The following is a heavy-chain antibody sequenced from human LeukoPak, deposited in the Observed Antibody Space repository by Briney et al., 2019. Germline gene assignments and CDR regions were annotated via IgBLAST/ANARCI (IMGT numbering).Heavy chain of an antibody. Sequence: SAISGIGGSTYYADSVKGRFTISRDNSKNTLYLQMNSLRAEDTAVYYCAKQDFWSGYSDYWGQGTLVTVSS. CDR3: AKQDFWSGYSDY. CDR2: ISGIGGST. J-gene: IGHJ4*02. V-gene: IGHV3-23*01. D-gene: IGHD3-3*01.